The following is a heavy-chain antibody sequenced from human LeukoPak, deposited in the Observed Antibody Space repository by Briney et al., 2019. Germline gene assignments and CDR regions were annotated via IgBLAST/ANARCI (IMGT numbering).Heavy chain of an antibody. CDR3: AKDANEFGDSYFDS. V-gene: IGHV3-33*03. CDR1: GFTSSNFG. D-gene: IGHD3-10*01. CDR2: IWSDGSHK. Sequence: GGSLRLSCEASGFTSSNFGMHWVRQAPGKGLEWVAVIWSDGSHKYYDDSVKGRFIISRDNSKNTLYLQMHSLRGADTSLYFCAKDANEFGDSYFDSWGQGTLVTVSS. J-gene: IGHJ5*01.